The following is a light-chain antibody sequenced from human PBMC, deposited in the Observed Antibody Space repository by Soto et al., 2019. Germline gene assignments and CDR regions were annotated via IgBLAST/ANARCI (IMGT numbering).Light chain of an antibody. J-gene: IGKJ4*01. V-gene: IGKV1-6*01. Sequence: AIQMTQSPSSLSASVGDRVTITCRASQGIRNDLGWYQQKPGKAPKLLIYAASSLQSGVPSRFSGSGSGTDFTLTISSLQPEDFVAYYCLQDYNYPLTFGGGTKVEIK. CDR1: QGIRND. CDR2: AAS. CDR3: LQDYNYPLT.